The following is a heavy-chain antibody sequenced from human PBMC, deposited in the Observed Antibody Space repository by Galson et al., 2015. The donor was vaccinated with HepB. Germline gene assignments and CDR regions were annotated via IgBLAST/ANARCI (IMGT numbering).Heavy chain of an antibody. V-gene: IGHV6-1*01. Sequence: CAISGDSVSSNSAAWNWIRQSPSRGLEWLGRTYYRSKWYNDYAVSVKSRITINPDTSKNQFSLQLNSVTPEDTAVYYCARLSAAGPQLGMDVWGQGTTVTVSS. CDR3: ARLSAAGPQLGMDV. D-gene: IGHD6-13*01. CDR1: GDSVSSNSAA. CDR2: TYYRSKWYN. J-gene: IGHJ6*02.